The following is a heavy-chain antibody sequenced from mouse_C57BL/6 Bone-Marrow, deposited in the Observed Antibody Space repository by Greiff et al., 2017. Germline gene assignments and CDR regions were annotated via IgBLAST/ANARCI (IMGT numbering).Heavy chain of an antibody. J-gene: IGHJ2*01. CDR2: IYPRSGNT. CDR3: ALWLRRRGIYYFDY. V-gene: IGHV1-81*01. D-gene: IGHD2-2*01. CDR1: GYTFTSYG. Sequence: VQLQQSGAELARPGASVKLSCKASGYTFTSYGISWVKQRTGQGLEWIGEIYPRSGNTYYNEKFKGKATLTADKSSSTAYMELRSLTSEDSAVYFCALWLRRRGIYYFDYWGQGTTLTVSS.